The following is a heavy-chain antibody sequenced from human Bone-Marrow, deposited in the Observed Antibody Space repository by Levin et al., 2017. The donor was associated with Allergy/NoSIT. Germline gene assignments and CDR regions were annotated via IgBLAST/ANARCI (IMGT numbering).Heavy chain of an antibody. Sequence: GGSLRLSCAASGFSFSDSAMHWVRQAPDSVKGRFTISRDDSKNTVFLQMNSLRAEDTAVYYCARDRHGSGSADFWGQGSLVTVSS. J-gene: IGHJ4*02. D-gene: IGHD3-10*01. CDR1: GFSFSDSA. V-gene: IGHV3-30*07. CDR3: ARDRHGSGSADF.